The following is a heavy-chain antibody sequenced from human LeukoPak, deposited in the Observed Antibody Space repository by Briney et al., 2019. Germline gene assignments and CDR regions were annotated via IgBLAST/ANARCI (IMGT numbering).Heavy chain of an antibody. D-gene: IGHD6-19*01. CDR1: GYSISSGYY. J-gene: IGHJ3*02. Sequence: PSETLSLTCTVSGYSISSGYYWGWIRQPPGKGLEWIGYIYYSGSTNYNPSLKSRVTISVDTSKNQFSLKLSSVTAADTAVYYCANTIAVAGIDAFDIWGQGTMVTVSS. CDR3: ANTIAVAGIDAFDI. V-gene: IGHV4-61*01. CDR2: IYYSGST.